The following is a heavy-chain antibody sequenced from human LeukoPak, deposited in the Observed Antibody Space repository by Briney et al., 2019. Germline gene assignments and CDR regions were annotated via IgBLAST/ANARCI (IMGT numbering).Heavy chain of an antibody. D-gene: IGHD5-18*01. Sequence: GGSLRLSCAASGLTFSSHWMHWVRQAPGKGLVWVSRITNDGSSTTYADSVKGRFTISRDSATNTLYLQMNSLRAEDTAIYYCVRDGEYSHGIDFDYWGQGTLVTVST. J-gene: IGHJ4*02. V-gene: IGHV3-74*01. CDR2: ITNDGSST. CDR1: GLTFSSHW. CDR3: VRDGEYSHGIDFDY.